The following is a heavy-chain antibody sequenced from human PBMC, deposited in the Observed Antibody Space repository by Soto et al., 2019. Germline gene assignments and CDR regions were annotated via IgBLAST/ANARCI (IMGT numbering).Heavy chain of an antibody. V-gene: IGHV3-30-3*01. J-gene: IGHJ4*02. CDR1: GFPFSIYA. Sequence: PGGTLRLSCAASGFPFSIYAMHWVRQAPGTGLERVAFISCDGSNKYYADSVKGRFTISRDSSKNTLYMQINSLRAEDTPAYYPARAGYSSDYADPGTMDTVSS. CDR2: ISCDGSNK. D-gene: IGHD6-13*01. CDR3: ARAGYSSDY.